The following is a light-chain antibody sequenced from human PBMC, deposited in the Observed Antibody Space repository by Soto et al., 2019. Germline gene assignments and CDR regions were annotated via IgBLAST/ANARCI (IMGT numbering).Light chain of an antibody. CDR1: SSDVGGYNH. Sequence: QSALTQPASVSGSPGQSITISCTGTSSDVGGYNHVSWYQQHPGKAPKLMIYDVSNRPSGVSNRFSGSKSGNTASLTISGLQAEDEADYYCSSYTSSSPLVFGTGTKLTVL. V-gene: IGLV2-14*01. J-gene: IGLJ1*01. CDR3: SSYTSSSPLV. CDR2: DVS.